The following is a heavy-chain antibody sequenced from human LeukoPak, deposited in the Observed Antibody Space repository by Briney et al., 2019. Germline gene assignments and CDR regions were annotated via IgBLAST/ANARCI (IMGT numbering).Heavy chain of an antibody. CDR3: ARGGSFRPGYSSSWYAPPPNYYMDV. J-gene: IGHJ6*03. Sequence: ASVKVSCKASGGTFSSYAISWVRQAPGQGLEWMGWISAYNGNTNYAQKLQGRVTMTTDTSTSTAYMELSSLRSEDTAVYYCARGGSFRPGYSSSWYAPPPNYYMDVWGKGTTVTVSS. D-gene: IGHD6-13*01. CDR2: ISAYNGNT. V-gene: IGHV1-18*01. CDR1: GGTFSSYA.